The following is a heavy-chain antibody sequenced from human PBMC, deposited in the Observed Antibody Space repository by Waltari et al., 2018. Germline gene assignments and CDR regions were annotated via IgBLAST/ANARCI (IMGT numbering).Heavy chain of an antibody. D-gene: IGHD1-1*01. CDR2: ITSDGST. Sequence: EVQLVESGGGLVQPGGSLSLSCAAFGFTFSSYGMYWVRQAPGKGLVWVSRITSDGSTMYADSVKGRFTISRDNAKKTVYLQMNSLRVEDTAVYYCARGGTGAFDIWGQGTKVTVSS. V-gene: IGHV3-74*03. J-gene: IGHJ3*02. CDR1: GFTFSSYG. CDR3: ARGGTGAFDI.